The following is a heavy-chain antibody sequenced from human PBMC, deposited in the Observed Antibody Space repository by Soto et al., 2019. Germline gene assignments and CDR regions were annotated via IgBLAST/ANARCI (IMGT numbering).Heavy chain of an antibody. CDR3: AKCGYDSSGRLLRYFPH. V-gene: IGHV3-23*01. J-gene: IGHJ1*01. CDR1: GFTFNIYA. CDR2: ISGSGGGT. Sequence: PGGSLRLSCAASGFTFNIYAMSWVRQAPGKGLEWVSAISGSGGGTYYADSVEGRFTISRDNSNNTLYLQMSSLRAEDTAVYCCAKCGYDSSGRLLRYFPHWGQGTLVTVSS. D-gene: IGHD3-22*01.